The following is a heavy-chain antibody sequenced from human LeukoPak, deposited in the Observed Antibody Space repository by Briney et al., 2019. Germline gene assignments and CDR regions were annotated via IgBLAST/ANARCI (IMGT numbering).Heavy chain of an antibody. CDR1: GGSFSGYY. Sequence: SETLSLTCAVYGGSFSGYYWSWIRQPPGKGLEWIGEINHSGSTNYNPSLKSRVTISVDTSKNQFSLKLSSVTAADTAVYYCARGRGRGWYYFDYWGQGTLVTVSS. CDR3: ARGRGRGWYYFDY. D-gene: IGHD6-19*01. V-gene: IGHV4-34*01. J-gene: IGHJ4*02. CDR2: INHSGST.